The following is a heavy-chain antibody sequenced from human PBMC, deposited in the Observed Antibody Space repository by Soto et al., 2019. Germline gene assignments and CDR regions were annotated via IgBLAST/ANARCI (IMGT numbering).Heavy chain of an antibody. J-gene: IGHJ4*02. D-gene: IGHD3-22*01. CDR2: IYYTGTT. CDR3: ARLGGYYQALDS. Sequence: ASETLSLTCTVSGGSISPYYWSWIRQPPGKGLEWIGYIYYTGTTNYYPSLKSRVTMSVDTSKNQFSLKLSSVTAADTAVYYCARLGGYYQALDSWGPGTLVTSPQ. V-gene: IGHV4-59*08. CDR1: GGSISPYY.